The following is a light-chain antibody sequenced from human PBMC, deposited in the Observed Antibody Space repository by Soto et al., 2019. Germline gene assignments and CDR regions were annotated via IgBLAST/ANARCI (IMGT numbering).Light chain of an antibody. CDR1: QGISSY. CDR2: AAS. CDR3: QQYYSYPLT. V-gene: IGKV1-8*01. J-gene: IGKJ3*01. Sequence: AIRMTQSPSSFSESTGDRVTITCRASQGISSYLAWYQQKPGKAPKLLIYAASTLQSGVPSRFSGNGSGTDFTLTISSLQSEDFATYYCQQYYSYPLTFGPGTKVDIK.